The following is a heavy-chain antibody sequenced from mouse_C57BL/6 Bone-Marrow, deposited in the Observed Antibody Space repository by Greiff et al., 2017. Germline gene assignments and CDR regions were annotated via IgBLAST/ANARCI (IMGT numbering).Heavy chain of an antibody. CDR1: GYTFTSYG. CDR2: IYPRSGNT. CDR3: ARQGYDGPYAMDY. D-gene: IGHD2-14*01. Sequence: QVQLQQSGAELARPGASVTLSCKASGYTFTSYGISWVKQRTGQGLEWIGEIYPRSGNTYYNEKFKGKATLTADKSSSTAYMELRSLTAEDSAVYFCARQGYDGPYAMDYWGQGTSVTVSS. V-gene: IGHV1-81*01. J-gene: IGHJ4*01.